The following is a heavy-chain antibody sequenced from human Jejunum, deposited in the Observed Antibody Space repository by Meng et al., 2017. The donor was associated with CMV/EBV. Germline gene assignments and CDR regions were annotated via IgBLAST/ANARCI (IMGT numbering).Heavy chain of an antibody. CDR1: GCSDSSNY. CDR3: AYSSSWAHFDY. CDR2: IYSDGTT. J-gene: IGHJ4*02. Sequence: VGSGCSDSSNYMSWVRQAPRKGLEWVSSIYSDGTTCCADSVKGRFTISRDKSKITLDLQMNSLRAECMTVYYCAYSSSWAHFDYWGQGTLVTVSS. D-gene: IGHD6-13*01. V-gene: IGHV3-53*01.